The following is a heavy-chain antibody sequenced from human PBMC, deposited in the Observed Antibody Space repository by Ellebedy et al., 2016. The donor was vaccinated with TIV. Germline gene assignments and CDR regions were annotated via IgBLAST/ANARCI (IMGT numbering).Heavy chain of an antibody. J-gene: IGHJ5*02. CDR2: ISGSGDRT. CDR3: ARGGLSCDP. CDR1: GFTFSIYA. V-gene: IGHV3-23*01. Sequence: PGGSLRLSCAASGFTFSIYAMSWVRQAPGKGLEWVSLISGSGDRTYYADSVKGRFTISRDNSKDTLYVQMNSLRAEDTAVYYCARGGLSCDPWGQGTLVTVSS. D-gene: IGHD2-21*01.